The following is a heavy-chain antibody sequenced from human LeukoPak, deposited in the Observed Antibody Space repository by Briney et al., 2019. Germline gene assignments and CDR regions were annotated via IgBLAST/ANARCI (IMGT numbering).Heavy chain of an antibody. J-gene: IGHJ6*03. V-gene: IGHV3-23*01. Sequence: AGGSLRLSCAASGFTFSSYAMSWVRQAPGKGLEWVSAISGSGGSTYYADSVKGRFTISRDNSKNTLYLQMNSLRAEDTAVYYCAKAPDVVSTNYYYYYMDVWGKGTTVTVSS. CDR3: AKAPDVVSTNYYYYYMDV. D-gene: IGHD5/OR15-5a*01. CDR2: ISGSGGST. CDR1: GFTFSSYA.